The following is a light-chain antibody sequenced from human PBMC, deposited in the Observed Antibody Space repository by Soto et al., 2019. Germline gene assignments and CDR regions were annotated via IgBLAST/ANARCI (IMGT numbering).Light chain of an antibody. CDR2: DAS. V-gene: IGKV3-11*01. J-gene: IGKJ3*01. Sequence: EIVLTQSPATLSLSPGEKATLSCRASQSVSSYLAWYQQKPGQAPRLLIYDASSRATYIPARFSGSGSGTDLTSPTSSIEPEDFALYYCKQPSNWLFTFGPGTKVDIK. CDR1: QSVSSY. CDR3: KQPSNWLFT.